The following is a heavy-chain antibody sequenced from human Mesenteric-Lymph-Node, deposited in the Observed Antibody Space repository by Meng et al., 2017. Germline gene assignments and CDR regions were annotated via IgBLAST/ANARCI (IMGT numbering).Heavy chain of an antibody. V-gene: IGHV4-30-4*01. CDR2: IYYSGST. CDR1: GGSTSRSDYY. CDR3: ARDSRMTTVLASQNDAFDI. Sequence: QVQLQESGPGLVKPSQTLSLTCTVSGGSTSRSDYYWSWIRQPPGKGLEWIGYIYYSGSTYYNPSLKSRVTISVDTSKNQFSLKLRSVTAADTAVYYCARDSRMTTVLASQNDAFDIWGQGTMVTVSS. D-gene: IGHD4-17*01. J-gene: IGHJ3*02.